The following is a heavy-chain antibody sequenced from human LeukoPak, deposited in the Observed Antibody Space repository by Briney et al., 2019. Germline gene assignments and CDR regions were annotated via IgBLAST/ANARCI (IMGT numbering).Heavy chain of an antibody. J-gene: IGHJ4*02. CDR2: ISGSGGGT. D-gene: IGHD5-18*01. Sequence: GGSLRLSCAASGFTFRSYAMSWVRQAPGEGLQWVSAISGSGGGTYYADSVKGRFTISRDNSKNTLYLQMNSLRAEDTAVYYCAKLEDPVMVRSVDYWGQGTLVTVSS. CDR1: GFTFRSYA. V-gene: IGHV3-23*01. CDR3: AKLEDPVMVRSVDY.